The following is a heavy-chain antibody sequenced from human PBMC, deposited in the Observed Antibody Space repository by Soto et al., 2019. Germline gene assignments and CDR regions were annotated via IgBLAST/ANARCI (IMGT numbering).Heavy chain of an antibody. J-gene: IGHJ6*02. CDR1: GFTFSNSD. Sequence: GGSLRLSCAASGFTFSNSDMNWVRQAPGKGLEWVSYISGSSSTIYYADSVKGRFTISRDNVKNSLYLQMNSLRDEDTAVYYCARASGYYDTSGYYGAFYYYGLDVWGRGTTVTVSS. D-gene: IGHD3-22*01. CDR3: ARASGYYDTSGYYGAFYYYGLDV. CDR2: ISGSSSTI. V-gene: IGHV3-48*02.